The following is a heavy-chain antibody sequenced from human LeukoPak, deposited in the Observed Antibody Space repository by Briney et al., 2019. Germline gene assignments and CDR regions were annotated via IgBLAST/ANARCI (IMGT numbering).Heavy chain of an antibody. D-gene: IGHD3-16*01. CDR1: EFTFSTNP. Sequence: GESLRLSCVASEFTFSTNPMSWVRQAPGKGLVWVSHINGEGSSTTYADSVKGRFTISRDNAKSTLSLQMDSLRVEDTAVYYCRSYRWGDSFEYWGQGTLVTVSS. V-gene: IGHV3-74*01. CDR3: RSYRWGDSFEY. CDR2: INGEGSST. J-gene: IGHJ4*02.